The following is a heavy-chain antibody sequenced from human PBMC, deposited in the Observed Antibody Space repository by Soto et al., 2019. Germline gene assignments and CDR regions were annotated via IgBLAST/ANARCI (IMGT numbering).Heavy chain of an antibody. D-gene: IGHD3-3*01. CDR2: IKSKTDGGTT. CDR3: PTVVKYDFWSGPTFDY. J-gene: IGHJ4*02. V-gene: IGHV3-15*01. Sequence: EVQLVESGGGLVKPGGSLRLSCGASGFTFSNAWMSWVRPAPGKGLEWGGRIKSKTDGGTTDYAAHVKGRFTISRDDSKNTLYLQRNSLKTEESAVYYCPTVVKYDFWSGPTFDYWGQGTLVTVSS. CDR1: GFTFSNAW.